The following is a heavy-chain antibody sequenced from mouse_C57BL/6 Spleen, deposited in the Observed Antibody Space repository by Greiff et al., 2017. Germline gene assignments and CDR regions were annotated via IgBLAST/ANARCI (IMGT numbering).Heavy chain of an antibody. CDR1: GFTFSDYG. D-gene: IGHD1-1*01. J-gene: IGHJ4*01. Sequence: DVMLVESGGGLVKPGGSLKLSCAASGFTFSDYGMHWVRQAPEKGLEWVAYISSGSSTIYYADTVKGRFTISRDNAKNTLFLQMTSLRSEDTAMYYCARGDYDGSRDVGYYAMDYWGQGTSVTVSS. CDR3: ARGDYDGSRDVGYYAMDY. CDR2: ISSGSSTI. V-gene: IGHV5-17*01.